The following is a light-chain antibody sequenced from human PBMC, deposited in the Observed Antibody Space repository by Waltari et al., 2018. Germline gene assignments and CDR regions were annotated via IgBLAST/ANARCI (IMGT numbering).Light chain of an antibody. J-gene: IGLJ2*01. CDR2: DVS. CDR1: STDIGGYNY. V-gene: IGLV2-14*01. CDR3: SSYTSNNSLV. Sequence: QSALTQPASVSGSPGQSITISCTGASTDIGGYNYVSWYQQHPGKAPKLIIYDVSKRPSGVSTRFSGSKSGNTASLTISGLQAEDEADYYCSSYTSNNSLVFGGGTKLTVL.